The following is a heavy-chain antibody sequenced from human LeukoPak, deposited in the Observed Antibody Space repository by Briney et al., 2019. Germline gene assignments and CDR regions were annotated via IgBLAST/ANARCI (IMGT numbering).Heavy chain of an antibody. D-gene: IGHD6-13*01. CDR2: IYYSGST. Sequence: PSETLSLTCTVSGGSISSSSYYWGWIRQPPGKGLEWIGSIYYSGSTYYNPSLKSRVTISVDTSKNQFSLKLSSVTAADTAVYYCATPESSWYPFDYEYYFDYWGQGTLVTVSS. J-gene: IGHJ4*02. CDR1: GGSISSSSYY. V-gene: IGHV4-39*01. CDR3: ATPESSWYPFDYEYYFDY.